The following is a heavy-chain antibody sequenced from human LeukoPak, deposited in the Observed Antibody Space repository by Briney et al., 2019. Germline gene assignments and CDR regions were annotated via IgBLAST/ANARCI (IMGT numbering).Heavy chain of an antibody. CDR3: ARSPYYYYYYMDV. Sequence: PSETLSLTCTVSGGSITNYYWTWIRQPPGKGLEWIGYIHYSGSTNYNPSLKSRVTISVDTSKNQFSLKLSSVTAADTAVYYCARSPYYYYYYMDVWGKGTTVTVSS. V-gene: IGHV4-59*12. CDR1: GGSITNYY. CDR2: IHYSGST. J-gene: IGHJ6*03.